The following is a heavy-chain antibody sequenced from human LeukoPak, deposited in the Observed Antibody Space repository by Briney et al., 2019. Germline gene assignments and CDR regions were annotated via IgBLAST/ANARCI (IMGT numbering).Heavy chain of an antibody. V-gene: IGHV5-51*01. Sequence: GESLKISCKGSGYSFTSYWIGWVRQMPGKGLEWMGIIYPGDSDTRYSPSFQGQVTISADKSTSTAYLQWSSLKASDTAMYYCARRGSSWYAKKSSLKKTYYMDVWGKGTTVTVSS. CDR3: ARRGSSWYAKKSSLKKTYYMDV. CDR2: IYPGDSDT. J-gene: IGHJ6*03. D-gene: IGHD6-13*01. CDR1: GYSFTSYW.